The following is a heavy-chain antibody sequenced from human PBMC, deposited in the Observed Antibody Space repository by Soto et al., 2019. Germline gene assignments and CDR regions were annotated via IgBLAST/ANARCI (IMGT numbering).Heavy chain of an antibody. CDR2: ISAYNGNT. CDR3: ARDQGGELPYYYYGMDV. V-gene: IGHV1-18*04. D-gene: IGHD1-7*01. Sequence: ASVKVSCKASGYTFTSYGTSWVRQAPGQGLEWMGWISAYNGNTNYAQKLQGRVTMTTDTSTSTAYMELRSLRSDDTAVYYCARDQGGELPYYYYGMDVWGQGTTVTVSS. J-gene: IGHJ6*02. CDR1: GYTFTSYG.